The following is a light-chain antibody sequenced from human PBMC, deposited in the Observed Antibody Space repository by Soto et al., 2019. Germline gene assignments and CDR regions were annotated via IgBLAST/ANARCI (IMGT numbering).Light chain of an antibody. CDR2: GAS. J-gene: IGKJ4*01. CDR3: QQYGSSLLQLT. Sequence: EIVLPISPARPSLPPGPSTTLPSRTIQSVRSNLAWYQQKPGQAPRLLIYGASSRATGIPDRFSGSGSGTDFTLTISRLEPEDFAVYYCQQYGSSLLQLTLGGGTKVEI. CDR1: QSVRSN. V-gene: IGKV3-20*01.